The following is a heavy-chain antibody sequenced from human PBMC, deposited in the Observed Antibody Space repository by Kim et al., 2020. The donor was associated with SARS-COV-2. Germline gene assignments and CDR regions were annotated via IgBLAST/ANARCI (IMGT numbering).Heavy chain of an antibody. V-gene: IGHV1-3*01. J-gene: IGHJ4*02. Sequence: NTKYSQKFQGRVTITRDTSASTAYMELSSLRSEDTAVYYCARWGSLKGDYWGQGTLVTVSS. CDR3: ARWGSLKGDY. CDR2: NT. D-gene: IGHD3-16*01.